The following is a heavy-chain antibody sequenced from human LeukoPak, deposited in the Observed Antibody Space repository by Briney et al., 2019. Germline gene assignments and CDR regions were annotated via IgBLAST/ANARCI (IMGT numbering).Heavy chain of an antibody. Sequence: ASVKVSCKASGYTFSGNFMHWVRQAPGQGLEWMGWINPNSGGTNYAQKFQGRVTMTRDTSISTAYMELSRLTSDDTAVYYCARGDTVPGSLGGWGQGTLVTVSS. D-gene: IGHD5-18*01. J-gene: IGHJ4*02. CDR2: INPNSGGT. CDR1: GYTFSGNF. CDR3: ARGDTVPGSLGG. V-gene: IGHV1-2*02.